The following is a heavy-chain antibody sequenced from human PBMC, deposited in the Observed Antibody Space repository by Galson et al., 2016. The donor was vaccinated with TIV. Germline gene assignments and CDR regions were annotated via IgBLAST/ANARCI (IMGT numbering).Heavy chain of an antibody. D-gene: IGHD4-17*01. CDR3: TRDVTVLPGTTDYYYYYVDV. V-gene: IGHV4-59*01. CDR1: GGSISSYY. Sequence: ETLSLTCTVSGGSISSYYWSWIRQPPGKGLEWIGYFYYTGSTNYNPSLKSRVTISVDRSKDQFSLKLNSVTAADTAVYFCTRDVTVLPGTTDYYYYYVDVWGKGTMVTVSS. J-gene: IGHJ6*03. CDR2: FYYTGST.